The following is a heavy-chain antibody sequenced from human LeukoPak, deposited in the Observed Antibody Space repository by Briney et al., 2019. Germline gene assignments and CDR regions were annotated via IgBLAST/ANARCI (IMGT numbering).Heavy chain of an antibody. CDR2: ISYDGNIK. D-gene: IGHD1-26*01. V-gene: IGHV3-30*04. CDR1: GFTFSSYA. J-gene: IGHJ3*02. CDR3: ARDYLMGGTTGKAFDI. Sequence: PGRSLRLSCAASGFTFSSYAMHWARQAPGKGLEWVAVISYDGNIKYYTDSVKGRFTISRDNSKNTLYLQMNSLRAEDTAVYYCARDYLMGGTTGKAFDIWGQGTMVTISS.